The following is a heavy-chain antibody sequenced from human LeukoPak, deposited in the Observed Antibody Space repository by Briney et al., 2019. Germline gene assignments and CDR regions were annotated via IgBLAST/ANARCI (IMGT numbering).Heavy chain of an antibody. J-gene: IGHJ3*02. Sequence: GASLKVSCKASGYTFTSYNMHWVRQAPGQGLEWMGIINPSGGSTSYAQKVQGRVTMTSDMSTSTVYMELSRLRSEDTAVYYSARGLSGVAGGGEAFDIWGQGTMVTVSS. CDR3: ARGLSGVAGGGEAFDI. CDR1: GYTFTSYN. V-gene: IGHV1-46*01. D-gene: IGHD6-19*01. CDR2: INPSGGST.